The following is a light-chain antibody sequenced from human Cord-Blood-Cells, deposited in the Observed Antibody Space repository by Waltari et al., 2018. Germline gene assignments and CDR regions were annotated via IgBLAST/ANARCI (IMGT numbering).Light chain of an antibody. CDR2: DVS. CDR3: SSYTSSSTVV. CDR1: SSAVGGSNY. J-gene: IGLJ2*01. V-gene: IGLV2-14*01. Sequence: QSALPQPASVPGSPGQSVTISCPGTSSAVGGSNYISWYQQHPGKAPKLLIYDVSNRPSGVSKRFSGSKSGNTASLTISGLQAEDEADYYCSSYTSSSTVVFGGGTKLTVL.